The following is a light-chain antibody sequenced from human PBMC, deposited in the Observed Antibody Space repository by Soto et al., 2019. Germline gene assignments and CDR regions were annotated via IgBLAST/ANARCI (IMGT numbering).Light chain of an antibody. CDR2: DAS. Sequence: DGQMTQSPSTLSASVGDRVTITCRASQPINSWLAWFQQKPGKAPQLLIHDASSLESGVPPRFSGIGFGTDFPLTITNLQPEDVSTYYCQQYKTYPFTFGQGTKVDIK. V-gene: IGKV1-5*01. J-gene: IGKJ2*01. CDR3: QQYKTYPFT. CDR1: QPINSW.